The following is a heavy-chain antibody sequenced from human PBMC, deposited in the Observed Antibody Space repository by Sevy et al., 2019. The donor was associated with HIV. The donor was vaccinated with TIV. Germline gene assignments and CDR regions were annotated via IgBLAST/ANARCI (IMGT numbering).Heavy chain of an antibody. J-gene: IGHJ4*02. CDR2: IYNSVST. CDR1: GGSISRYY. CDR3: ARTNWANDLDY. V-gene: IGHV4-59*08. Sequence: SETLSLTCTVSGGSISRYYWSWIRQPPGKGLEWIGYIYNSVSTNYNPSLKSRVTISVDTSKNQISLKVTSVTAADTAVDYCARTNWANDLDYWGQGTLVTVSS. D-gene: IGHD1-1*01.